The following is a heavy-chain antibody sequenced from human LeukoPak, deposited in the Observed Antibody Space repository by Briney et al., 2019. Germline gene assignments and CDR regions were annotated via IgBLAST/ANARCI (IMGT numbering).Heavy chain of an antibody. V-gene: IGHV4-34*01. Sequence: SETLSLTCGVYGGSFSGYYWSWIRQPPGKGLEWIGEINPRGSTNYNPSLKSRVTLSADTSKNQFSLTLSSVTAADTAVYYCARRRLGYYFDYWGQGTLVTVSS. J-gene: IGHJ4*02. CDR2: INPRGST. D-gene: IGHD5-24*01. CDR3: ARRRLGYYFDY. CDR1: GGSFSGYY.